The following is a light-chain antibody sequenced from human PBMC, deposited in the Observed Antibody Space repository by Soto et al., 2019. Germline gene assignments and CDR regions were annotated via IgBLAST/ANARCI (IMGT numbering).Light chain of an antibody. CDR2: DVS. V-gene: IGLV2-11*01. Sequence: QSALTQPRSVSGSPGPSVTISCTGTSSDVGGYNYVSWYQQHPGKAPKLMIYDVSQRPSGVPDRFSGSKSGNTASLTISGLQHEDEADYYCCSYAGSHFLFGGGTKLTVL. CDR1: SSDVGGYNY. CDR3: CSYAGSHFL. J-gene: IGLJ2*01.